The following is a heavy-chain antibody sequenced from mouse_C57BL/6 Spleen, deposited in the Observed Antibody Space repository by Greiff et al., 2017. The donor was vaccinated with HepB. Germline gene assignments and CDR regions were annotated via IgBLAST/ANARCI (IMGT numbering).Heavy chain of an antibody. CDR1: GYSFTSYY. Sequence: LVESGPELVKPGASVKISCKASGYSFTSYYIHWVKQRPGQGLEWIGWIYPGSGNTNYNEKFKGKATLTADTSSSTAYMQLSSLTSEDSALYYCERTTSYCDYEGSFDYWGQGTTLTVSS. D-gene: IGHD2-4*01. CDR3: ERTTSYCDYEGSFDY. CDR2: IYPGSGNT. J-gene: IGHJ2*01. V-gene: IGHV1-66*01.